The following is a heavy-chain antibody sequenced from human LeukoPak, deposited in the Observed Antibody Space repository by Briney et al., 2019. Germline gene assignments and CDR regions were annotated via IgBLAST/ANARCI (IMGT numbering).Heavy chain of an antibody. V-gene: IGHV3-23*01. CDR3: AKTAQDCSDGPCYPGYFYYMDV. CDR2: IIGSGEST. Sequence: PGGSLRLSCAASGFTFNKYAMSWVRQAPGKGLEWVSAIIGSGESTYYADSVKGRFTISRDNSKNTLYLQMSSLRAEDTAVYYCAKTAQDCSDGPCYPGYFYYMDVWGKGTTVPVS. D-gene: IGHD2-15*01. J-gene: IGHJ6*03. CDR1: GFTFNKYA.